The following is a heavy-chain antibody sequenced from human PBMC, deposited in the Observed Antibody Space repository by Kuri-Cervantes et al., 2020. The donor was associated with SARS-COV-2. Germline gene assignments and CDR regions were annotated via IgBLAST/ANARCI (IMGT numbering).Heavy chain of an antibody. CDR3: ARDRGSVYGMDV. Sequence: GESLKIYCAASGFTFSSYGMHWVRQAPGKGLEWVAVIWYDGSNKYYADSVKGRFTISRDNSKNTLYLQMNSLRAEDTAVYYCARDRGSVYGMDVWGQGTTVTVSS. V-gene: IGHV3-33*01. CDR2: IWYDGSNK. D-gene: IGHD6-19*01. J-gene: IGHJ6*02. CDR1: GFTFSSYG.